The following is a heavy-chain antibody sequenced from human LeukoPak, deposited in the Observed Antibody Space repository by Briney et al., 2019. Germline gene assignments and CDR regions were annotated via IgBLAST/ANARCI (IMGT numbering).Heavy chain of an antibody. V-gene: IGHV3-23*01. CDR2: ITGTGGST. D-gene: IGHD6-19*01. CDR3: AKVRDTRDWYKDAFDV. J-gene: IGHJ3*01. Sequence: GRSLRLSCAASGFTVSSNYMSWVRQAPGKGLEWVSAITGTGGSTYYVASVKGRFTVSRDNSRNTLYLQMSSLRAEDSAMYYCAKVRDTRDWYKDAFDVWGQGTRVTVSS. CDR1: GFTVSSNY.